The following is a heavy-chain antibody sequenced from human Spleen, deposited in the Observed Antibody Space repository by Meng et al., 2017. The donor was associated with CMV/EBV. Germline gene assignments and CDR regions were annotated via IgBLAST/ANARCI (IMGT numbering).Heavy chain of an antibody. CDR2: ITASGGST. Sequence: GGSLRLSCAASGFTFSDYYMSWIRQAPGQGLEWVSPITASGGSTYYADSVKGRFTVSRDNSKNTLYLQLNSLRAEDTAVYYCAKAYSSSWYREYYDFWGQGTLVTVSS. CDR3: AKAYSSSWYREYYDF. V-gene: IGHV3-23*01. J-gene: IGHJ4*02. D-gene: IGHD6-13*01. CDR1: GFTFSDYY.